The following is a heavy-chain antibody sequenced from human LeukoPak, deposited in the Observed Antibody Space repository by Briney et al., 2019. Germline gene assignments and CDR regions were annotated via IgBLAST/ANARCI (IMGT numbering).Heavy chain of an antibody. Sequence: SETLSLTCTVSGGSISSYYWSWIRQPPGKGLEWIGYIYHSGSTNYNPSLKSRVTISVDTSKYQFSLKLSSVTAADTAVYYCARVARVVRGVIIRYFDYWGQGTLVTVSS. V-gene: IGHV4-59*01. J-gene: IGHJ4*02. CDR2: IYHSGST. CDR3: ARVARVVRGVIIRYFDY. D-gene: IGHD3-10*01. CDR1: GGSISSYY.